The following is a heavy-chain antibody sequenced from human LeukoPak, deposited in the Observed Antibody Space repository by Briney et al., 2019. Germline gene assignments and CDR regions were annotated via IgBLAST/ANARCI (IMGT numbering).Heavy chain of an antibody. CDR1: GFTFSSYA. CDR2: ISGSGGST. Sequence: PGGSLRLSCAASGFTFSSYAMSWVRQAPGKGLEWASAISGSGGSTYYADSVKGRFTISRDNSKNTLYLQMNSLRAEDTAVYYCAKAADFWSGYLAGFYGMDVWGQGTTVTVSS. V-gene: IGHV3-23*01. D-gene: IGHD3-3*01. CDR3: AKAADFWSGYLAGFYGMDV. J-gene: IGHJ6*02.